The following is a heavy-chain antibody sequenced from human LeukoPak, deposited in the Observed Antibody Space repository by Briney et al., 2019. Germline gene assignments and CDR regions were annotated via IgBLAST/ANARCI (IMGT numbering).Heavy chain of an antibody. Sequence: GGSLRLSCAASGFTFSSSALHWVRQAPGKGLEWVAVISYDGSNRYYADSVRGRFTISRDNSENTLYLQMNSLRAEDTAVYYCAGDLYNMVRQVGYFDLWGRGTLVTVSS. J-gene: IGHJ2*01. V-gene: IGHV3-30-3*01. CDR1: GFTFSSSA. CDR2: ISYDGSNR. D-gene: IGHD3-10*01. CDR3: AGDLYNMVRQVGYFDL.